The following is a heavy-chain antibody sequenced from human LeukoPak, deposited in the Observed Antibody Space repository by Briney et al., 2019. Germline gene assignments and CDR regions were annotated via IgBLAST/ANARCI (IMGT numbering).Heavy chain of an antibody. D-gene: IGHD5-12*01. V-gene: IGHV3-21*01. CDR3: AREWLWPFDY. CDR1: GFTFSSYS. CDR2: ISSSSSYI. Sequence: GGSLRLSCAASGFTFSSYSMSWVRQASGKGLEWVSSISSSSSYIYYADSVKGRFTISRDNAKNSLYLQMNSLRAEDTAVYYCAREWLWPFDYWGQGTLVTVSS. J-gene: IGHJ4*02.